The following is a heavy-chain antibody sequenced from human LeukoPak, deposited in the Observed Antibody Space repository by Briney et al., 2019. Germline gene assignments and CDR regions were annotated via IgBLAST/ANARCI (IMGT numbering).Heavy chain of an antibody. D-gene: IGHD2-2*01. CDR3: ASSLGYCSSTSCPGAFDI. CDR1: GGSISSGDYY. Sequence: SETLSLTCTVSGGSISSGDYYWSWIRRPPGKGLEWIGYIYYSGSTYYNPSLKSRVTISVDTSKNQFSLKLSSVTAADTAVYYCASSLGYCSSTSCPGAFDIWGQGTMVTVSS. CDR2: IYYSGST. V-gene: IGHV4-30-4*08. J-gene: IGHJ3*02.